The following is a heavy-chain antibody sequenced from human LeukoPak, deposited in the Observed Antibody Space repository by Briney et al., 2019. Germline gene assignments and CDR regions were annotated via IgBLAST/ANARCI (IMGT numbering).Heavy chain of an antibody. CDR1: EFTFSSYA. CDR3: AKAKTAGTSRYYYYGMGV. Sequence: PGGSLRLSCAASEFTFSSYAMTWVRQAPGKGLEWVSAISASGGSTYYADSVKGRFTISRDNSKNTLYLQMNSLRAEDTAVYCCAKAKTAGTSRYYYYGMGVWGQGTTVTVSS. J-gene: IGHJ6*02. V-gene: IGHV3-23*01. D-gene: IGHD6-13*01. CDR2: ISASGGST.